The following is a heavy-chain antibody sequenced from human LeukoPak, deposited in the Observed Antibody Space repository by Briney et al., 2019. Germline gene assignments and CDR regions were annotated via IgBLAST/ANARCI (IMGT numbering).Heavy chain of an antibody. CDR2: IIPIFGTA. CDR3: ATYRQVLLPFES. D-gene: IGHD2-8*02. J-gene: IGHJ4*02. Sequence: SVKVSCKASGGTFSSYAISWVRQAPGQGLEWMGGIIPIFGTANYARKFQGRVTITADKSTSTAYMELSSLRFEDTAVYYCATYRQVLLPFESWGQGTLVTVSS. V-gene: IGHV1-69*06. CDR1: GGTFSSYA.